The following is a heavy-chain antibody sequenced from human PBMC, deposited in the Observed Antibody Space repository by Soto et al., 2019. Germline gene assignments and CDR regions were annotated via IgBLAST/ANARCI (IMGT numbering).Heavy chain of an antibody. CDR2: ISGAGANT. D-gene: IGHD1-26*01. CDR1: GFTFRDYG. Sequence: EVQLLESGGGLVQRGGSLRLSCAASGFTFRDYGMSWVRQAPGKGLEWVSGISGAGANTYYADSVQGRFTVSRDNSKNSLYLQMTSLRPEDTAVYYCARPRSGSNGGKLDYLGQGTLVTVSS. CDR3: ARPRSGSNGGKLDY. J-gene: IGHJ4*02. V-gene: IGHV3-23*01.